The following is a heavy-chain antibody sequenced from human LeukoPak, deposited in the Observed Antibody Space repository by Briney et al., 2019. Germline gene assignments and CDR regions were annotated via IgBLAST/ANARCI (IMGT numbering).Heavy chain of an antibody. V-gene: IGHV4-30-4*08. D-gene: IGHD5-24*01. CDR1: GGSISSGDYY. CDR2: IYYSGST. Sequence: SETLSLTCTVSGGSISSGDYYWSWIRQPPGKGLEWIGYIYYSGSTYYNPSLKSRVTISVDTSKNQFSLKLNSVTAADTAVYYCASTRRDGYNYRAEYFQHWGQGTLVTVSS. J-gene: IGHJ1*01. CDR3: ASTRRDGYNYRAEYFQH.